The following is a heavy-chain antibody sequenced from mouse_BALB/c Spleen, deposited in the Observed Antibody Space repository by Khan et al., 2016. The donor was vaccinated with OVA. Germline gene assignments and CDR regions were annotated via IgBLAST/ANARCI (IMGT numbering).Heavy chain of an antibody. V-gene: IGHV9-4*02. CDR3: ASGSGYGRYFDV. D-gene: IGHD2-2*01. CDR2: INTHSGVP. CDR1: GYTFTTAG. Sequence: QIQLVQSGPELKKPGETVRISCKASGYTFTTAGMQWVQKMPGKGLKWIGWINTHSGVPKYAEDFKGRFAFSLETSASTAYLQITNLKNEDTATYFCASGSGYGRYFDVWGAGTTVTVSS. J-gene: IGHJ1*01.